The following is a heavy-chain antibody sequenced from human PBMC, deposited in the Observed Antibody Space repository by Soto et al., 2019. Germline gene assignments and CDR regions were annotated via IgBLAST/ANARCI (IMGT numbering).Heavy chain of an antibody. V-gene: IGHV5-51*01. CDR3: VRGGGGGLFDP. Sequence: HGESLKISCKGSGYSFTSYWIGGVRQMPGKGLEWMGIIYPGDSDTRYSPSFQGQVTISRDNAKRSLYLQMMSLTAEDTAIYYCVRGGGGGLFDPWGQGTMVTVSS. CDR2: IYPGDSDT. D-gene: IGHD2-15*01. CDR1: GYSFTSYW. J-gene: IGHJ5*02.